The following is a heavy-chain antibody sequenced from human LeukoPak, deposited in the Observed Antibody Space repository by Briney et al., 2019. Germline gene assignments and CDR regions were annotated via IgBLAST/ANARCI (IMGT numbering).Heavy chain of an antibody. J-gene: IGHJ3*02. Sequence: GGSLRLSCAASGFTFSSYAMSWVRQAPGKGLEWVSAISGSGGTTYDADSVKGRFITSRDNSKNTLYVQMNTLRAEDTAVYYCARSIYASGSSYTFDIWGQGTMVTVSS. CDR1: GFTFSSYA. CDR3: ARSIYASGSSYTFDI. V-gene: IGHV3-23*01. D-gene: IGHD3-10*01. CDR2: ISGSGGTT.